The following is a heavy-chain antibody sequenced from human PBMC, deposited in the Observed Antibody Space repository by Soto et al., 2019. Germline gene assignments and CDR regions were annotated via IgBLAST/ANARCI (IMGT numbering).Heavy chain of an antibody. CDR2: ISYDGTKT. J-gene: IGHJ4*02. D-gene: IGHD6-19*01. V-gene: IGHV3-30*18. CDR1: GFTFSIYA. Sequence: QVQLVESGGGVVQPGRSLRVSCAASGFTFSIYAMHWVRQAPGTGLEWVAVISYDGTKTYYADSVKGRFTISRDNSKNTVYLQMNSLRDEDTAGYYCAKDRGTRRQWLIDPFDYRGQGTGVTVSP. CDR3: AKDRGTRRQWLIDPFDY.